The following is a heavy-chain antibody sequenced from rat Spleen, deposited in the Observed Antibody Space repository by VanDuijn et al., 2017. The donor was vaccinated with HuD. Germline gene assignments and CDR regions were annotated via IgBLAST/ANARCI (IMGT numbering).Heavy chain of an antibody. V-gene: IGHV2-63*01. CDR2: MNYNGDT. J-gene: IGHJ2*01. D-gene: IGHD3-1*01. Sequence: QVQLKESGPGLVQPSQTLSLTCTVSGFSLIRYNVHWVRQPPGKGLEWMGRMNYNGDTSYNSALKSRLSISRNTSKNQVFLKMNSRQTDDTGTYYCTIHPRYWGQGVMVTVSS. CDR1: GFSLIRYN. CDR3: TIHPRY.